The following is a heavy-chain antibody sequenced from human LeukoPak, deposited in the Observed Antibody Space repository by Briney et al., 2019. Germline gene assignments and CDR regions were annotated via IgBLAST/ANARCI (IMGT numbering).Heavy chain of an antibody. Sequence: ASVKVSCKASGYTCTGYYMHWVRQAPGQGLEWMGRINPNSGGTNYAQKFQGRVTMTRDTSISTAYMELSRLRSDDTAMYYCASSYSSGWTFDYWGQGTLVTVSS. J-gene: IGHJ4*02. CDR2: INPNSGGT. CDR1: GYTCTGYY. CDR3: ASSYSSGWTFDY. V-gene: IGHV1-2*06. D-gene: IGHD6-19*01.